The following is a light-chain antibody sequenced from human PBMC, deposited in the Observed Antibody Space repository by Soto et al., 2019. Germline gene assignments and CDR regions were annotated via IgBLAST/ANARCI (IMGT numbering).Light chain of an antibody. J-gene: IGLJ1*01. CDR1: SSDIGSYNY. CDR3: NSNIITGTYV. Sequence: QSALTQPASVSGSPGQSITISCTGTSSDIGSYNYVSWYQQHPGKAPKLIIYDVSNRPSGVSDRFSGSKSGNTASLTISGLQAEDEADYYCNSNIITGTYVFGTGTKLTVL. V-gene: IGLV2-14*03. CDR2: DVS.